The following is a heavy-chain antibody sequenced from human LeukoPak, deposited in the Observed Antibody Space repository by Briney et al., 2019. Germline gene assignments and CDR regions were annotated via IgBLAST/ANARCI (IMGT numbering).Heavy chain of an antibody. Sequence: ASVKVSCKASGFTFTSYYMHWGRQAPGQGLEWMGIIAPSGGSTSYAQMFQGRVTMTRDMSTSTVYMKLSSLRSEDTAVYYCARVGGVEARTLGYWGQGTLVTVSS. J-gene: IGHJ4*02. D-gene: IGHD3-3*01. CDR2: IAPSGGST. V-gene: IGHV1-46*01. CDR1: GFTFTSYY. CDR3: ARVGGVEARTLGY.